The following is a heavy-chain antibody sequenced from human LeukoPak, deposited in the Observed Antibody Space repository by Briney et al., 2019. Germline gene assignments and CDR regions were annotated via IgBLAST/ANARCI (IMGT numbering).Heavy chain of an antibody. CDR2: IYSGGST. J-gene: IGHJ4*02. CDR3: ARDTHDSSGRGLDY. CDR1: GFTVSSNY. Sequence: GGSLRLSCAASGFTVSSNYVSWVRQAPGKGLEWVSVIYSGGSTYYADSVKGRFTISRDNSKNTLYLQMNSLRAEDTAVYYCARDTHDSSGRGLDYWGQGTLVTVSS. V-gene: IGHV3-66*01. D-gene: IGHD3-22*01.